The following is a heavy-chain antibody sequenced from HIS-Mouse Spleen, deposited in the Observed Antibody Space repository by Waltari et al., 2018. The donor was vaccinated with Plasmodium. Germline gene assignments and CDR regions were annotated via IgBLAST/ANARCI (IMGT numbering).Heavy chain of an antibody. D-gene: IGHD6-19*01. CDR1: GYTFTSYY. J-gene: IGHJ6*02. CDR2: INRSGGST. CDR3: ARDLFRIGVAGTEYYYGMDV. Sequence: QVQLVQSGAEVKKPGASVKVSCKASGYTFTSYYMHWVRQAPGQGLEWMGKINRSGGSTSYAQKFQGRVTMTRDTSTSTVYMELSSLRSEDTAVYYCARDLFRIGVAGTEYYYGMDVWGQGTTVTVSS. V-gene: IGHV1-46*01.